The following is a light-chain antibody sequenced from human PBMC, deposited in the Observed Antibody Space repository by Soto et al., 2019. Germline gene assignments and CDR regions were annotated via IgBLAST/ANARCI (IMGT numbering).Light chain of an antibody. CDR3: QQYNSDWNT. CDR2: KAS. J-gene: IGKJ2*01. CDR1: QSISNS. V-gene: IGKV1-5*03. Sequence: DIQMTQSRSTLSASXRNRVTNTXXASQSISNSLAWYQQRPGKAPKLLIYKASSLETGVPSRFSGSGSGTEFTLTISSLQPDDFATYYCQQYNSDWNTFGQGTKVDIK.